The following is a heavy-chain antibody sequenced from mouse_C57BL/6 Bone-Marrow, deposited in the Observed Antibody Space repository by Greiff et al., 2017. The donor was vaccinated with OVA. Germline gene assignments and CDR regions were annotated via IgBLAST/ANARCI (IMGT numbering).Heavy chain of an antibody. D-gene: IGHD2-14*01. CDR1: GFTFSSYA. Sequence: EVKLVESGGGLVKPGGSLKLSCAASGFTFSSYAMSWVRQTPEKRLEWVATISDGGSYTYYPDNVKGRFTISRDNAKNNLYLQMSHLKSEDTAMYYCARRGIGATRYFDVWGTGTTVTVSS. V-gene: IGHV5-4*03. J-gene: IGHJ1*03. CDR2: ISDGGSYT. CDR3: ARRGIGATRYFDV.